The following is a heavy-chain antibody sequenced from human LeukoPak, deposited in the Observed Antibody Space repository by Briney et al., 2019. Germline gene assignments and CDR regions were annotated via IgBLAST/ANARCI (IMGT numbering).Heavy chain of an antibody. D-gene: IGHD6-6*01. J-gene: IGHJ3*02. CDR2: ISGSGGST. CDR3: AKGGYSSSSWLAFDI. CDR1: GFTFSSYA. V-gene: IGHV3-23*01. Sequence: SGGSLRLPCAASGFTFSSYAMSWVRQAPGKGLEWVSAISGSGGSTYYADSVKGRFTISRDNSKNTLYLQMNGLRAEDMALYYCAKGGYSSSSWLAFDIWGQGTMVTVSS.